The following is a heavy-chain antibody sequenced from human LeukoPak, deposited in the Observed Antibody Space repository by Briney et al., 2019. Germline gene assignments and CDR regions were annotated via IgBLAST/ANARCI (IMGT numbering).Heavy chain of an antibody. CDR1: GGTFSSYA. J-gene: IGHJ4*02. CDR3: ARGRYDSNYGNY. Sequence: SVKVSCKASGGTFSSYATSWVRQAPGQGLEWMGRIIPIFGTANYAQKFQGRVTITTDESTSTAYMELSSLRSEDTAVYYCARGRYDSNYGNYWGQGTLVTVSS. V-gene: IGHV1-69*05. D-gene: IGHD4-11*01. CDR2: IIPIFGTA.